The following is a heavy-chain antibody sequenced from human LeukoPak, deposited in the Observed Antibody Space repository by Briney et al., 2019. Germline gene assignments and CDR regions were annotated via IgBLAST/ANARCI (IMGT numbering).Heavy chain of an antibody. Sequence: PGGSLRLSCAGSGFSFSSSGMHWVRQAPGKGLEWMAFIRSDGGNKYYADSVKGRFTISRDNTKKTLYLQMNSMRAEATGVYNTAKKLDSAWGELGYWGQGTLVTVSS. V-gene: IGHV3-30*02. J-gene: IGHJ4*02. CDR3: AKKLDSAWGELGY. CDR1: GFSFSSSG. D-gene: IGHD6-19*01. CDR2: IRSDGGNK.